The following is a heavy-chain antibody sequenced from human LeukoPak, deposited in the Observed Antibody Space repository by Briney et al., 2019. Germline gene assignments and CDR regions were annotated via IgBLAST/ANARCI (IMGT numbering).Heavy chain of an antibody. CDR1: GFTFSSYG. D-gene: IGHD5-18*01. CDR3: AKGGGYSHYYFDY. Sequence: GSLRLSCAASGFTFSSYGMHWVRQAPGKGLEWVAVISYDGSNKYYADSVKGRFTISRDNSKNTLYLQMNSLRAEDTAVYYFAKGGGYSHYYFDYWGQGTLVTVSS. V-gene: IGHV3-30*18. J-gene: IGHJ4*02. CDR2: ISYDGSNK.